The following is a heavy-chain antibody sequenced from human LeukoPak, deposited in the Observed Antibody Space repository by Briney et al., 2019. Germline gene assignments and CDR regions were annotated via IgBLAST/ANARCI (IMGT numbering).Heavy chain of an antibody. CDR2: IYYSGST. CDR3: ARAQYSSSYVDY. Sequence: PSETLSLTCTVSGGSISSGDYYWSWIRQPPGKGLEWIGYIYYSGSTDYNPSLKSRVIISIDTSDNQFSLKVSSVTAADTAVYYCARAQYSSSYVDYWGQGTLVTVSS. V-gene: IGHV4-30-4*01. D-gene: IGHD6-6*01. CDR1: GGSISSGDYY. J-gene: IGHJ4*02.